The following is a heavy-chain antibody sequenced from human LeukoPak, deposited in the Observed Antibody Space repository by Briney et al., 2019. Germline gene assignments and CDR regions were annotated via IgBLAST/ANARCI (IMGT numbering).Heavy chain of an antibody. Sequence: GGSLRLSCATSGFTFRNFDLHWVRQATGEGLEWVSAIGTAGDTYYPDSVKGRFTISRDNAKNSFYLQMNNLRVGDTAVYNCSRGGAPAGYAYDIWGHGTVVTVSS. CDR3: SRGGAPAGYAYDI. CDR1: GFTFRNFD. CDR2: IGTAGDT. D-gene: IGHD6-13*01. V-gene: IGHV3-13*01. J-gene: IGHJ3*02.